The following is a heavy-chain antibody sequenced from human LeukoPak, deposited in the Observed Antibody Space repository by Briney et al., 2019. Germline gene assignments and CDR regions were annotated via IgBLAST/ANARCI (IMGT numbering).Heavy chain of an antibody. CDR3: AKGSDYYDSSRYYLG. V-gene: IGHV3-23*01. CDR1: GFTFSSYA. D-gene: IGHD3-22*01. CDR2: ISGSGGST. J-gene: IGHJ4*02. Sequence: WGSLRLSCAASGFTFSSYAMSWVRQAPGKGLGLVSAISGSGGSTYYADSVKGRFTSSTDNSKNTLYLQMNSLRAEDTAVYYCAKGSDYYDSSRYYLGWGQGTLVTVSP.